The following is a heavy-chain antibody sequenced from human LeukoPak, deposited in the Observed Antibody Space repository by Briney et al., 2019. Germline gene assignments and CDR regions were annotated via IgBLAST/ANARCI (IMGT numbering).Heavy chain of an antibody. CDR1: GFTFSSYA. CDR3: ARPSIAAPYPYYYGMDV. J-gene: IGHJ6*02. Sequence: PGGSLRLSCAASGFTFSSYAMHWVRQAPGKGLEWVAVISYDGSNKYYADSVKGRFTISRDNSKNTLYLQMNSLRAEDTAVYYCARPSIAAPYPYYYGMDVWGQGTTVTVSS. D-gene: IGHD6-13*01. CDR2: ISYDGSNK. V-gene: IGHV3-30-3*01.